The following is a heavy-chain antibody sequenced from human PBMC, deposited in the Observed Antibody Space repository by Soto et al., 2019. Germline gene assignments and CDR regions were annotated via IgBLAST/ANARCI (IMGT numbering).Heavy chain of an antibody. D-gene: IGHD6-19*01. J-gene: IGHJ4*02. CDR3: ASTSVAGTQDLGEIDY. V-gene: IGHV4-30-4*01. CDR1: GGSISSGDYY. Sequence: TLSLTCTVSGGSISSGDYYWSWIRQPPGKGLEWIGYIYYSGSTYYNPSLKSRVTISVDTSKNQFSLKLSSVTAADTAVYYCASTSVAGTQDLGEIDYWGQGTLVTVS. CDR2: IYYSGST.